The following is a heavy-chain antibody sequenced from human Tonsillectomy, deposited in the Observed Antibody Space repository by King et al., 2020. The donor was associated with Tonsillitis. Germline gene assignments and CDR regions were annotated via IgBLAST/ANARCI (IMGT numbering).Heavy chain of an antibody. Sequence: VQLVESGAEVKKPGASVKVSCKASGYTFTSYDINWVRQATGQGLEWMGWMNPNSGNTGYAQKFQGRVTMTRNTSISTAYMELSSLRSEDTAVYYCARAQYYDFWSGYYRACYGMDVRGQGTPVPVSS. V-gene: IGHV1-8*01. CDR2: MNPNSGNT. CDR3: ARAQYYDFWSGYYRACYGMDV. J-gene: IGHJ6*01. CDR1: GYTFTSYD. D-gene: IGHD3-3*01.